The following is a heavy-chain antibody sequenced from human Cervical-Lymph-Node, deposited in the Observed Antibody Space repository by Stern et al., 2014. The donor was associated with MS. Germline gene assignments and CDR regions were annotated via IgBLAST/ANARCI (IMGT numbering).Heavy chain of an antibody. Sequence: QLQLQESGPGLVKPSETLSLTCTVSVGSIGSGGYYWGWIRQPPGKGLEGIGGIYSRGITYYTRPLESGVSIPVDTSRNEFSLKLRSVTAADTAVFYCARQPMGRWFGELLPDYWGQGTLVTVSS. D-gene: IGHD3-10*01. J-gene: IGHJ4*02. V-gene: IGHV4-39*01. CDR1: VGSIGSGGYY. CDR2: IYSRGIT. CDR3: ARQPMGRWFGELLPDY.